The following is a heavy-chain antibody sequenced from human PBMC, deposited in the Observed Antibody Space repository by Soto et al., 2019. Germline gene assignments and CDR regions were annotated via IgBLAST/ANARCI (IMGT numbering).Heavy chain of an antibody. CDR2: INAGNGNT. D-gene: IGHD6-6*01. V-gene: IGHV1-3*01. CDR1: GYTFTSYA. CDR3: AREDSSSSPYYYYGMDV. J-gene: IGHJ6*02. Sequence: ASVKVSCKASGYTFTSYAMHWVRQAPGQRLEWMGWINAGNGNTKYSQKFQGRVTITRDASASTAYMELSSLRSEDTAVYYCAREDSSSSPYYYYGMDVWGQGTTVTVSS.